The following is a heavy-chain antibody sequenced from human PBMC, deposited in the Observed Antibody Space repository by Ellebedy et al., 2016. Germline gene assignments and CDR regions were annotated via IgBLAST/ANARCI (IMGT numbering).Heavy chain of an antibody. V-gene: IGHV3-23*01. CDR3: YYGHYSAS. CDR1: GFTFRNFF. CDR2: ISAGGDIT. J-gene: IGHJ4*02. D-gene: IGHD4-17*01. Sequence: GGSLRLSXVASGFTFRNFFMSWVLQAPGGGLEWVSTISAGGDITFSADSVKGRFTISRDNSRDTLYLQMNSLRAEDTAVYYCYYGHYSASWGQGTLVTVSS.